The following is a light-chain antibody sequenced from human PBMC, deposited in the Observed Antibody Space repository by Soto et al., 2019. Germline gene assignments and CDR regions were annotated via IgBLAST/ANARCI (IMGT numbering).Light chain of an antibody. Sequence: DIVMTQSPLSLPVTPGEPASISCRSSQSLLHSNGYNYLDWYLQKPGQSPQLLIYLGSNRASGVPDRFSGSGSGTDFTLKISRVEAEDVGVYYCTQPIQSWTFGQGTKV. J-gene: IGKJ1*01. V-gene: IGKV2-28*01. CDR2: LGS. CDR3: TQPIQSWT. CDR1: QSLLHSNGYNY.